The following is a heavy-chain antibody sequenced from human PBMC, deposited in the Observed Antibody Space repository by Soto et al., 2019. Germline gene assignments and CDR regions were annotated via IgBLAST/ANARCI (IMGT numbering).Heavy chain of an antibody. CDR3: ATGYYGSGSYYGVGH. CDR2: ISGRDDTT. V-gene: IGHV3-48*02. Sequence: TGGSLRLSCAASGFTFSYYDMNWVRQAPGQGLEWISYISGRDDTTYYADSVEGRFTVSRDNGKKSLFLQMNSLRDEDTAMYYCATGYYGSGSYYGVGHWGQGTLVTVSS. J-gene: IGHJ4*02. D-gene: IGHD3-10*01. CDR1: GFTFSYYD.